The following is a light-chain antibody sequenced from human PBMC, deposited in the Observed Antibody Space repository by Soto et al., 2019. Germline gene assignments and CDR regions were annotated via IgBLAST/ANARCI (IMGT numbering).Light chain of an antibody. CDR1: QSVLYSSNNKNY. Sequence: DIVMTQSPDSLAVSLGERATINCKSSQSVLYSSNNKNYLAWYQQKPGQPPKLLIYWASTRESGVPDRFSGSGSGTDFTLTSSSLQAEHVAVYYCQQYYSTPQTFGQGTKLEI. CDR3: QQYYSTPQT. J-gene: IGKJ2*01. CDR2: WAS. V-gene: IGKV4-1*01.